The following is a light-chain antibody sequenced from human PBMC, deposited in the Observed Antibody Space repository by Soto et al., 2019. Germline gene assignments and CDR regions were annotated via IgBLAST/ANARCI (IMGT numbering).Light chain of an antibody. CDR1: QTISSW. CDR2: KAS. Sequence: DIQMTQSPSTLSGPVGDRVTITCRASQTISSWLAWYQQKPWKAPKLLIYKASTLKSGVPSRFSGSGSGTEFTLTISSLQPDDFATYYCQHYNSYSEAFGQGTKVDI. J-gene: IGKJ1*01. CDR3: QHYNSYSEA. V-gene: IGKV1-5*03.